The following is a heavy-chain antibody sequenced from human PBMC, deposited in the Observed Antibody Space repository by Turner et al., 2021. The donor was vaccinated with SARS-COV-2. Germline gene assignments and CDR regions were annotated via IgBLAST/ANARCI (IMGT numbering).Heavy chain of an antibody. V-gene: IGHV4-34*01. D-gene: IGHD3-3*01. Sequence: QVQLQQWGAGLLKPSETLSLTSAVYGESFSGYYWSWIRQPPGKGLEWIGEVNHSGSTNYNPSLKSRVTISIDTSKNQFSLKLSSVTAADTAVYYCATSGMDFWYGYKGFDYWGQGTLVTVSS. CDR2: VNHSGST. CDR3: ATSGMDFWYGYKGFDY. CDR1: GESFSGYY. J-gene: IGHJ4*02.